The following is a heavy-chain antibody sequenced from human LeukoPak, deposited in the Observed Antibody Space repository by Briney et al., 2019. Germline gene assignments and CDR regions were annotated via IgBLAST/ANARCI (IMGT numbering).Heavy chain of an antibody. Sequence: GRSLRLSCAASGFTFSSYGMHWVRQAPGKGLEWVTFISYDGSNKYYADSVKGRFTISIDNSKNTLYLQMNSLRAEDTAVYYCAGGPYYFDYWGQGTLVTVSS. J-gene: IGHJ4*02. CDR1: GFTFSSYG. V-gene: IGHV3-30*03. CDR3: AGGPYYFDY. CDR2: ISYDGSNK.